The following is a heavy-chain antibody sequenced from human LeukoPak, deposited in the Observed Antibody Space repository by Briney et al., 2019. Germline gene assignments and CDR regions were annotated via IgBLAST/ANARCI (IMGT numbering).Heavy chain of an antibody. J-gene: IGHJ4*02. CDR1: GFTFSSYG. CDR2: IWYDGSNE. CDR3: AKDGGNKGLDY. Sequence: PGRSLRLSCAASGFTFSSYGMHWVRQAPGKGLEWVAVIWYDGSNEYYADSVKGRFTISRDNSKNTLYLQMNSLRAEDTAVYYCAKDGGNKGLDYWGQGTLVTVSS. D-gene: IGHD3-3*01. V-gene: IGHV3-33*06.